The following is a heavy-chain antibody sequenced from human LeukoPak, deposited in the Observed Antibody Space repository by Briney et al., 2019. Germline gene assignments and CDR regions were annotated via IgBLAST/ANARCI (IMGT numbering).Heavy chain of an antibody. CDR1: GGSFSGYY. V-gene: IGHV4-34*01. D-gene: IGHD3-10*01. CDR3: ASGGAITMVRGVITYFDY. J-gene: IGHJ4*02. Sequence: SETLSLTCAVYGGSFSGYYWSWIRQPPGKGLEWIGEINLSGSTNYNPSLKSRVTISVDTSKNQFSLKLSSVTAADTAVYYCASGGAITMVRGVITYFDYWGQGTLVTVSS. CDR2: INLSGST.